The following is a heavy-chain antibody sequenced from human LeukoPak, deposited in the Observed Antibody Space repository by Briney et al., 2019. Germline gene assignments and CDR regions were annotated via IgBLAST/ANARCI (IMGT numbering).Heavy chain of an antibody. D-gene: IGHD4-17*01. Sequence: PGGSLRLSCAASGFTFSSYDMSWVRQAPGKGLEWVSAISGSGGSTYYADSVKGRFTISRDNSKNTLYLQMNSLRAEDTAVYYCARDPFYGDADLDSWGQGTLVTVSS. CDR2: ISGSGGST. CDR1: GFTFSSYD. V-gene: IGHV3-23*01. J-gene: IGHJ4*02. CDR3: ARDPFYGDADLDS.